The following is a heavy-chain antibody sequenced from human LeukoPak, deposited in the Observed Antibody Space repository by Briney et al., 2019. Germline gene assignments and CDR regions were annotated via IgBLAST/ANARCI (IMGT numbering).Heavy chain of an antibody. Sequence: GGSLRLSCAASGFTFSSYWMSWVRQAPGKGLEWVANIKQDGSEKYYVDSVKGRFIISRDNAKNSLYLQMNSLRVEDTAVYYCARDLDGDFDAFDIWGQGTMVTVSS. CDR2: IKQDGSEK. CDR3: ARDLDGDFDAFDI. V-gene: IGHV3-7*01. D-gene: IGHD4-17*01. CDR1: GFTFSSYW. J-gene: IGHJ3*02.